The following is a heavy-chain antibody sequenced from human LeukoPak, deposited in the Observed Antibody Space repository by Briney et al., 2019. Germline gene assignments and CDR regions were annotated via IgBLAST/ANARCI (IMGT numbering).Heavy chain of an antibody. Sequence: GGSLRLSCAAPGFTFSSYAMSSVRQAPEGGLERVSPISGSGGSTYYADSVKGRFTISRDNSKNTLYLQMNSLRAEDTAVYYCARANYDFWSGYTFDYWGQGTLVTVSS. J-gene: IGHJ4*02. CDR1: GFTFSSYA. D-gene: IGHD3-3*01. CDR3: ARANYDFWSGYTFDY. CDR2: ISGSGGST. V-gene: IGHV3-23*01.